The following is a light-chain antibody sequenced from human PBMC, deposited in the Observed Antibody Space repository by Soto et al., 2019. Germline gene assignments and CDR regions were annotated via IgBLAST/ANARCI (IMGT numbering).Light chain of an antibody. Sequence: QSALTQPASMSGSPGQSITISCTGTSSDVGGYNFVSWFQHHPGKAPKLIIYDVSNRPSGVSNRFSGSKSGNTASLTISGLQAEDEDDFYCSSYTSSTTPYVFGTGTKLTVL. CDR2: DVS. CDR3: SSYTSSTTPYV. CDR1: SSDVGGYNF. J-gene: IGLJ1*01. V-gene: IGLV2-14*03.